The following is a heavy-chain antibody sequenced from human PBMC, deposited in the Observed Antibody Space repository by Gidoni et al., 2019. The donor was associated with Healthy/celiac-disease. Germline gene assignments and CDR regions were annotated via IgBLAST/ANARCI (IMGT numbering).Heavy chain of an antibody. V-gene: IGHV3-33*01. D-gene: IGHD2-21*01. CDR2: IWYDGSNK. J-gene: IGHJ4*02. CDR3: ARDGVIKGVFDY. Sequence: QVQLVESGGGVVPPGRSLRLSCEASGFTFSSYGMHWVRQAPGKGLEWVAGIWYDGSNKYYADSVKGRFTISRDNSKNTLYLQMNSLRAEDTAVYYCARDGVIKGVFDYWGQGTLVTVSS. CDR1: GFTFSSYG.